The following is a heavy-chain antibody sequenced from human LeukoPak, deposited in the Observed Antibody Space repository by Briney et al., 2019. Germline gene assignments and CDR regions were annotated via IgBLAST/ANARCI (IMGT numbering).Heavy chain of an antibody. D-gene: IGHD4-23*01. Sequence: GGSLRLSCAASGFTVSSNYMSWVRQAPGKGLEWVSIIYSGGSTSYADSVKGRFTISRDNSKNTLYLQMNSLRAEDTAVYYCASGLDYGGLDYWGQGTLVTVSS. CDR2: IYSGGST. CDR3: ASGLDYGGLDY. J-gene: IGHJ4*02. CDR1: GFTVSSNY. V-gene: IGHV3-66*01.